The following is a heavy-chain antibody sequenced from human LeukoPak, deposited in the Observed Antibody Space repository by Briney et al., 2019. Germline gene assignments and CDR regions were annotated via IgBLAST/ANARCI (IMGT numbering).Heavy chain of an antibody. CDR3: ARWEITMVRGSHFDY. CDR2: INPSGGST. V-gene: IGHV1-46*01. J-gene: IGHJ4*02. D-gene: IGHD3-10*01. Sequence: GASVKVSCKASGYTFTSYYMHWVRQAPGQGLEWMGIINPSGGSTSYAQKFQGRVTMTRDTSTSTVYMELSSLGSEDTAVYYCARWEITMVRGSHFDYWGQGTLVTVSS. CDR1: GYTFTSYY.